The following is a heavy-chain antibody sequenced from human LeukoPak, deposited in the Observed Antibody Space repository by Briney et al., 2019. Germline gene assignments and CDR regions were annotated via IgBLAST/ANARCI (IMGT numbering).Heavy chain of an antibody. Sequence: GGSLTLSCVASGFTFSIHWMDWVRQAPGKGLEWVGRVRNKANSYTTEYAASVRGRFTISRDDSKSSLFLQMNSLKTEDTAVYYCAGSLGIWGQGTMVSVSS. CDR3: AGSLGI. V-gene: IGHV3-72*01. CDR2: VRNKANSYTT. CDR1: GFTFSIHW. D-gene: IGHD7-27*01. J-gene: IGHJ3*02.